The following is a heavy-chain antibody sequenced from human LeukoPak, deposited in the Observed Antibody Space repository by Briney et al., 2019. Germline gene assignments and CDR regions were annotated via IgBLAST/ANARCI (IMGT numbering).Heavy chain of an antibody. D-gene: IGHD1-26*01. CDR1: GVTFSLFG. Sequence: GGSLRLSCAASGVTFSLFGMHWVRQAPGKGLEWVALISNDGGTKYYADSVKGRFTISRDNSKNTLYLQMNSLRAEDTAVYYCARLSGNYYNFDYWGQGTLVTVSS. CDR2: ISNDGGTK. V-gene: IGHV3-30*03. J-gene: IGHJ4*02. CDR3: ARLSGNYYNFDY.